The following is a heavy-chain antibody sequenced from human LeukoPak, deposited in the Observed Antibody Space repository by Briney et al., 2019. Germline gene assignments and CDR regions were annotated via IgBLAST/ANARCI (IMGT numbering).Heavy chain of an antibody. CDR1: GFTVSSNY. CDR3: AKDGFTDYGDYGSHTDY. V-gene: IGHV3-53*01. D-gene: IGHD4-17*01. CDR2: LSGRGNT. J-gene: IGHJ4*02. Sequence: HPGGSLRLSCAASGFTVSSNYMSWVRQAPGKGLEWVSALSGRGNTYYADSVKGRFTISRDNSKNTLYLQMNSLTVEDTAIYYCAKDGFTDYGDYGSHTDYWGQGTLVTVSS.